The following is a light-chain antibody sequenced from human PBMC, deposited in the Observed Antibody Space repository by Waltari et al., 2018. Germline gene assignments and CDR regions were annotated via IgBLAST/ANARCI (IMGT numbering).Light chain of an antibody. CDR3: CSYAGGSTPWV. Sequence: QSALTQPASVSGSPGPSIPISCPGTSRSLGRSNLSPWYQQYPGKAPKPMIYEVNKRPPGVSHRFSGSKSGNTASLTISGLQAEDEADYYCCSYAGGSTPWVFGGGTKLTVL. V-gene: IGLV2-23*02. CDR1: SRSLGRSNL. J-gene: IGLJ3*02. CDR2: EVN.